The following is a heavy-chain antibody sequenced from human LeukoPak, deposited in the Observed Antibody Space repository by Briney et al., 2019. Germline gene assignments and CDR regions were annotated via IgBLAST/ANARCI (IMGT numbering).Heavy chain of an antibody. V-gene: IGHV3-30*04. CDR3: ARDGPEGIVVVIYAFDI. Sequence: GGSLRLSCAASGFTFSSYAMHWVRQAPGKGLEGVAVISSDGSNKYYADSVKGRFTISRDNSKNTLYLQMNSLKAEDTAVYYCARDGPEGIVVVIYAFDIWGQGTMVTVSS. J-gene: IGHJ3*02. CDR1: GFTFSSYA. CDR2: ISSDGSNK. D-gene: IGHD3-22*01.